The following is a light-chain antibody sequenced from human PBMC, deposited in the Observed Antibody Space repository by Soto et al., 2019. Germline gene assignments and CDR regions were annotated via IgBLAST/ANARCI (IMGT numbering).Light chain of an antibody. CDR2: RNN. CDR3: AAWDDSLSGLYV. Sequence: QSVLTQPPSASGTPGQRVTISCSGGSSSIGRNYVYWYQQLPGTAPKLVIYRNNQRPSEVPDRFSGSKSGTSASLAISGLRSEDEADYYCAAWDDSLSGLYVFGTGTKLTVL. V-gene: IGLV1-47*01. CDR1: SSSIGRNY. J-gene: IGLJ1*01.